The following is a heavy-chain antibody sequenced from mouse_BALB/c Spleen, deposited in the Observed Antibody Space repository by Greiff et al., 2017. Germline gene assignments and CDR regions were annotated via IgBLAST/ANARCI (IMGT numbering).Heavy chain of an antibody. CDR3: AREDYYGSSRVGY. Sequence: EVNVVESGGGLVKPGGSLKLSCAASGFTFSSYTMSWVRQTPEKRLEWVATISSGGSYTYYPDSVKGRFTISRDNAKNTLYLQMSSLKSEDTAMYYCAREDYYGSSRVGYWGQGTLVTVAA. CDR2: ISSGGSYT. D-gene: IGHD1-1*01. J-gene: IGHJ3*01. V-gene: IGHV5-6-4*01. CDR1: GFTFSSYT.